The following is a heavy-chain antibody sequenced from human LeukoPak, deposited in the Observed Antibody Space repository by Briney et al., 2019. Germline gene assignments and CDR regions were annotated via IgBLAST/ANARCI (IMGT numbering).Heavy chain of an antibody. Sequence: QPGGSLRLSCAASGFTVSSNYMSWVRQAPGKGLEWVPVIYSGGSTYYADSVKGRFTISRDNSKNTLYLQMNSLRAEDTAVHYCARVSGTLRAFDIWGQGTMVTVSS. D-gene: IGHD3-10*01. J-gene: IGHJ3*02. CDR3: ARVSGTLRAFDI. CDR1: GFTVSSNY. CDR2: IYSGGST. V-gene: IGHV3-66*01.